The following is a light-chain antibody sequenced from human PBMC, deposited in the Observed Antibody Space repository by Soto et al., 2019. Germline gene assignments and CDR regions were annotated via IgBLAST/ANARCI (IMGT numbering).Light chain of an antibody. CDR2: KAS. V-gene: IGKV1-5*03. Sequence: DIQITQPPSTLPVYEGDRVTIACRSSQTIVSWLAWYQQKPGKAPKLLIYKASTLKSGVPSRFSGSGSGTEFSLTISNLEPDDFAVYYCQQHDSWPVTFGQGTKVDIK. CDR3: QQHDSWPVT. CDR1: QTIVSW. J-gene: IGKJ1*01.